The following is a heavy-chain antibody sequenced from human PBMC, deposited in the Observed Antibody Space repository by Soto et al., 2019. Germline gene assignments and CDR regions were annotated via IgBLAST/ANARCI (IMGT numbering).Heavy chain of an antibody. CDR3: DRGPITRTPNGNGFDC. CDR2: IHESGNT. CDR1: GGSINSGDYS. D-gene: IGHD1-7*01. J-gene: IGHJ4*02. Sequence: QLQLQESGSGLLKPSQTLSLTCAVSGGSINSGDYSWSWIRQPPGKGLEWIGYIHESGNTYNPSLQRRVTTAVDKSKTQFYLRPSSVTAAVTAVYYWDRGPITRTPNGNGFDCWGQGTMVAVSS. V-gene: IGHV4-30-2*01.